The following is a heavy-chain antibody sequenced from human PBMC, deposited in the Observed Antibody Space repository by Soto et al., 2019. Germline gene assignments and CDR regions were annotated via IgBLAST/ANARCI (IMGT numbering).Heavy chain of an antibody. CDR2: ISAYNGNT. Sequence: QVQLVQSGAEVKKPGASVKVSCKASGYTFTRYGISWVRQAPGQELEWMGWISAYNGNTKYAQKLPGRVTMTTDTSTSTAYMELRSLRSDDTAVYYCARDAADSSGYYHYYYYGMDVWGQGTTVTVSS. CDR3: ARDAADSSGYYHYYYYGMDV. D-gene: IGHD3-22*01. CDR1: GYTFTRYG. V-gene: IGHV1-18*01. J-gene: IGHJ6*02.